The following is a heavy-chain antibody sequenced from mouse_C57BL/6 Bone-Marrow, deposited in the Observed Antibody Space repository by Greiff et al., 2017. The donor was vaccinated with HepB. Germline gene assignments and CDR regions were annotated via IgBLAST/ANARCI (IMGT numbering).Heavy chain of an antibody. CDR1: GYTFTSYW. D-gene: IGHD1-1*01. CDR2: IHPNSGST. V-gene: IGHV1-64*01. CDR3: ARSWGSSYWYFDV. J-gene: IGHJ1*03. Sequence: QVQLQQPGAELVKPGASVKLSCKASGYTFTSYWMHWVKQRPGQGLEWIGMIHPNSGSTNYNEKFKSKATLTVDKSSSTAYMQLSSLTSEDSAVYYCARSWGSSYWYFDVWGTGTTVTVSS.